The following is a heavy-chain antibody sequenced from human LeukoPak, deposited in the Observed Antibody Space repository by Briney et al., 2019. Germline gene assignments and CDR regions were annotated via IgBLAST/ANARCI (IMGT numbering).Heavy chain of an antibody. CDR1: GGSISSYY. V-gene: IGHV4-4*07. CDR3: ARVQRLGGMYYFDY. CDR2: IYTSGST. Sequence: SETLSLTCTVSGGSISSYYWSWIRQPAGKGLEWIGRIYTSGSTNYNPSLKSRVTISVDKSKNQFSLKLSSVTAADTAVYYCARVQRLGGMYYFDYWGQGTLVTVSS. J-gene: IGHJ4*02. D-gene: IGHD3-16*01.